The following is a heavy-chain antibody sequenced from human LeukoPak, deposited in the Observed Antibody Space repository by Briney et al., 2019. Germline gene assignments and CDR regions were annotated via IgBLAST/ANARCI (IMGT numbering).Heavy chain of an antibody. CDR3: ARSRIVLHWFDP. CDR2: ISASGLST. V-gene: IGHV3-23*01. D-gene: IGHD2/OR15-2a*01. Sequence: PGGSLRLSCAASGFTFTSSAMSWVRQAPGKGLEWVSTISASGLSTYHTGSVTGRFTISRDNSKNTLYLQMDSLKAEDTAVYYCARSRIVLHWFDPWGQGSLVTVS. CDR1: GFTFTSSA. J-gene: IGHJ5*02.